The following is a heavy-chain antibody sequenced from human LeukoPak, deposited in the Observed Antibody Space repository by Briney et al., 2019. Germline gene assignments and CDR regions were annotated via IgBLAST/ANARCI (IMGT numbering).Heavy chain of an antibody. CDR2: ICGSDGSR. V-gene: IGHV3-23*01. CDR1: GFTLSTYA. D-gene: IGHD2-2*01. CDR3: AKGGSPSCYSSSGY. J-gene: IGHJ4*02. Sequence: GGSLRLSCAASGFTLSTYAMSWVRQAPGKGLEWVSAICGSDGSRYYADSVKGRFTISRDNSKNTLYLQMNSLRGEDTAVYYCAKGGSPSCYSSSGYWGQGTLVTVSS.